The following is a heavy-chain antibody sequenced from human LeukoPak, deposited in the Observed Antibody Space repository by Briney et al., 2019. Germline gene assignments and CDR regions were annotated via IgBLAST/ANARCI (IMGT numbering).Heavy chain of an antibody. D-gene: IGHD3-22*01. V-gene: IGHV3-21*01. CDR1: GFTFSSYS. CDR3: ARMITMMDSGSDY. CDR2: ISSSSSYI. J-gene: IGHJ4*02. Sequence: GGSLRLSCAASGFTFSSYSMNWVRQAPGKGLEWVSSISSSSSYIYYADSVKGRFTISRDNAKNSLYLQMNSLRAEDTAVYYCARMITMMDSGSDYWGQGTLVTVSS.